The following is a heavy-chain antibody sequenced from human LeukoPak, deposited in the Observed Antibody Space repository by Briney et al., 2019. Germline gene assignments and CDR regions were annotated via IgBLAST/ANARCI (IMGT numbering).Heavy chain of an antibody. CDR3: ARDEEAGGLDV. Sequence: GRSLRLSYAASGFTFVAYSMHWVRQAPGKGLEWVAVMSYDEAKKYYADSVKGGFTVSRDNSKNTLYLEMDSLTEDDTAVYFCARDEEAGGLDVWGQGTTVTVSS. CDR2: MSYDEAKK. D-gene: IGHD3-10*01. V-gene: IGHV3-30*04. J-gene: IGHJ6*02. CDR1: GFTFVAYS.